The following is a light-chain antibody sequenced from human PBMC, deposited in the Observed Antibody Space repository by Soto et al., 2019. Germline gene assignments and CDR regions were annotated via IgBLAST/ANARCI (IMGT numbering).Light chain of an antibody. V-gene: IGKV3-15*01. J-gene: IGKJ4*02. CDR3: EQYNKWPLT. CDR1: ESVSRN. CDR2: AAS. Sequence: EIVMTQSPATLSVSPGERATLSCRASESVSRNLAWYQQKPGQAPRLLIYAASTRATDIAARISGSGSGTEFTPTISSLQSEDCVVYYYEQYNKWPLTFGGGTKVEIK.